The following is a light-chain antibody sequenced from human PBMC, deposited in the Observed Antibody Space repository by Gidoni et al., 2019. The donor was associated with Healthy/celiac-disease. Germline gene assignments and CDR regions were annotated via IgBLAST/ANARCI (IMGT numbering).Light chain of an antibody. CDR3: QQRYSTPYT. V-gene: IGKV1-39*01. Sequence: DIQMTQSPSSLSASVGDRVTITCRASQSISSYLNWYPQKPGKAPKLLIYAASSLQSGVPSRFSGRGSGTDCTLTISSLQPEDFATYYCQQRYSTPYTFGQGTKLEIK. CDR2: AAS. J-gene: IGKJ2*01. CDR1: QSISSY.